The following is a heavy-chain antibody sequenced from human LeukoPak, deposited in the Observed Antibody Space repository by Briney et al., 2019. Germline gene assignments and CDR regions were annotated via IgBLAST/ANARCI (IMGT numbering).Heavy chain of an antibody. CDR3: ARATSLYNWFDP. CDR2: IIPIFGTA. J-gene: IGHJ5*02. V-gene: IGHV1-69*13. Sequence: ASVTVSCKASGGTFISYAISWVRQAPGQGLEWMGGIIPIFGTANYAQKFQGRVTITADESTSTAYMELSSLRSEDTAVYYCARATSLYNWFDPWGQGTLVTVSS. CDR1: GGTFISYA.